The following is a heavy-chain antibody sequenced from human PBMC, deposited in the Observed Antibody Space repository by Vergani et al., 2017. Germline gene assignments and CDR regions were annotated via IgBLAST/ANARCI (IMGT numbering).Heavy chain of an antibody. Sequence: QVQLVESGGGVVQPGRSLRLSCAASGFTFSSYGMHWVRQAPGKGLEWVAVISYDGSNKYYADSVKGRFTISRDNSKNTLYLQMNSLRAEDTAVYYCAKEGGRGYRTFFDYWGQGTLVTVSS. J-gene: IGHJ4*02. V-gene: IGHV3-30*18. CDR1: GFTFSSYG. D-gene: IGHD5-18*01. CDR3: AKEGGRGYRTFFDY. CDR2: ISYDGSNK.